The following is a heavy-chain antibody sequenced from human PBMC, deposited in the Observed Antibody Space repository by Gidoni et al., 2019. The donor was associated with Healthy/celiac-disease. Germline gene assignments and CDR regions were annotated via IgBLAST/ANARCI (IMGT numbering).Heavy chain of an antibody. CDR3: ARDRPDYDFWSGTRNPYDDAFDI. V-gene: IGHV3-21*01. CDR1: GFTFSSYS. CDR2: ISSSSSYI. J-gene: IGHJ3*02. D-gene: IGHD3-3*01. Sequence: EVQLVESGGGLVKPGGSLRLSCAASGFTFSSYSMNWVRQAPGKGLEWVSSISSSSSYIYYADSVNGRFTISRDNAKNSLYLQMNSLRAEDTAVYYCARDRPDYDFWSGTRNPYDDAFDIWGQGTMVTVSS.